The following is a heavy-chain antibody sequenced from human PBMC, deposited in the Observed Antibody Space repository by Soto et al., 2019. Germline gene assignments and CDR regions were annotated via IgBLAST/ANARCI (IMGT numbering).Heavy chain of an antibody. CDR3: ARRLPYGDRLQGNWSDP. CDR2: MNPNSGNT. CDR1: GYTFTSYD. Sequence: QVQLVQSGAEVKKPGASVKVSCKASGYTFTSYDINWVRQATGQGLEWMGWMNPNSGNTGYAQKFPCSVTITRSTSTSTAYRELCSLRSEDTAVYYCARRLPYGDRLQGNWSDPWGQGTLVAVSS. V-gene: IGHV1-8*01. D-gene: IGHD4-17*01. J-gene: IGHJ5*02.